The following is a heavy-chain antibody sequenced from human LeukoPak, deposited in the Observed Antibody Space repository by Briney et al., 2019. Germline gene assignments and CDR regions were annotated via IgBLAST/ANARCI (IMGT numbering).Heavy chain of an antibody. V-gene: IGHV1-18*01. CDR3: ARSPGDSSSWYWDPNFDY. CDR2: ISAYNGNT. CDR1: GYTFTSYG. Sequence: ASVKVSCKASGYTFTSYGISWVRQAPGQGLEWMGWISAYNGNTNYAQKLQGRVTMTIDTSTSTAYMELRSLRSDDTAVYYCARSPGDSSSWYWDPNFDYWGQGTLVTVSS. J-gene: IGHJ4*02. D-gene: IGHD6-13*01.